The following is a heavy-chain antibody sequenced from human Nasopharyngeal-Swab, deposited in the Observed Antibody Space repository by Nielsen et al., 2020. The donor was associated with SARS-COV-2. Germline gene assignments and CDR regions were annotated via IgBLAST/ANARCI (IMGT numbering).Heavy chain of an antibody. CDR1: GGSFSPYF. Sequence: SETLSLTCAVYGGSFSPYFWTWVRQSPGKGLEWIGEINSGGSPRYTPSLKSRVTMSVDTSKKQFSLNLSSVTVADTAVYFCARLRFMEETKNWHFDLWGRGTPVSVS. D-gene: IGHD3-3*01. J-gene: IGHJ2*01. CDR3: ARLRFMEETKNWHFDL. V-gene: IGHV4-34*01. CDR2: INSGGSP.